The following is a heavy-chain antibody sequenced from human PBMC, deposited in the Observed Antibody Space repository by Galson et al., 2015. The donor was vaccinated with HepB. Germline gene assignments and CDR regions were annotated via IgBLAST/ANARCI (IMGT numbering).Heavy chain of an antibody. J-gene: IGHJ4*02. CDR1: GDSVSSNSAA. Sequence: CAISGDSVSSNSAAWNWIRQSPSRGLEWLGRTYYRSKWYNDYAESVKSRITINPDTSKNQFSLQLNSVTPEDTAVYYCARGYYGSGSYYNDYWGQGTLVTVSS. CDR3: ARGYYGSGSYYNDY. D-gene: IGHD3-10*01. CDR2: TYYRSKWYN. V-gene: IGHV6-1*01.